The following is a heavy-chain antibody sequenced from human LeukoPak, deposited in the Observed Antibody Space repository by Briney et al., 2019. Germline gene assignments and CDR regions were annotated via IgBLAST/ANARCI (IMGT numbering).Heavy chain of an antibody. CDR3: AGHDIPYSGWYPGPLDY. CDR1: GGSISSGTYY. CDR2: IYYGGST. V-gene: IGHV4-39*01. Sequence: SETLSLTCTVSGGSISSGTYYWGWIRQPPGKGLEWIGSIYYGGSTYYSPSLKSRVTISVDTPKNQISLKLSSVTAADTAVYYCAGHDIPYSGWYPGPLDYWGQRTPVTVSS. D-gene: IGHD6-19*01. J-gene: IGHJ4*02.